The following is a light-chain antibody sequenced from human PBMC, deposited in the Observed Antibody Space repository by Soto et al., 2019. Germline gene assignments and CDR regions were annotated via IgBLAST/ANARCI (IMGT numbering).Light chain of an antibody. CDR1: QSISNN. J-gene: IGKJ1*01. Sequence: VMTQSPATLSVSPGESATLSCRASQSISNNLAWYQQKPGQAPRLLMYDASTRATGIPDRFSGSGSGAEFTLTISSLQSEDLAVYYCQQYNNWPRTXGQGTKV. CDR2: DAS. CDR3: QQYNNWPRT. V-gene: IGKV3-15*01.